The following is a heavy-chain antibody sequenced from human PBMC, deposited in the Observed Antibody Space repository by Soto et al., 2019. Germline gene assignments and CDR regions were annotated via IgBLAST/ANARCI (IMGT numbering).Heavy chain of an antibody. J-gene: IGHJ5*02. D-gene: IGHD1-1*01. CDR1: GFSFSDYY. CDR2: ISHTSADT. V-gene: IGHV3-11*06. CDR3: TRYTRVPDH. Sequence: GTLSLSCAASGFSFSDYYMCWIRQTPGRGLEWLSYISHTSADTGYADSVKGRFTISRDNTDRSLYLQMNGLRVEDKAVYYCTRYTRVPDHWGQGTLVTVPS.